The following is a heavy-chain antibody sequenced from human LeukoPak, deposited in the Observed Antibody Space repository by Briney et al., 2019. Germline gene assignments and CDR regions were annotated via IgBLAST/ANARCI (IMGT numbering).Heavy chain of an antibody. J-gene: IGHJ4*02. Sequence: SETLSHTCAVYGGSFSGYYWSWIRQPPGKGLEWIGEINHSGSTNYNPSLKSRVTISVDTSKNQFSLKLSSVTAADTAVYYCARGNSQRWLQFRYWGQGTLVTVSS. V-gene: IGHV4-34*01. CDR3: ARGNSQRWLQFRY. D-gene: IGHD5-24*01. CDR1: GGSFSGYY. CDR2: INHSGST.